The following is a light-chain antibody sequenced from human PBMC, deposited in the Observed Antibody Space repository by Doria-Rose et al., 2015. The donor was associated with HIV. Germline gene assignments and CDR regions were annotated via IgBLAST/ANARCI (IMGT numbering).Light chain of an antibody. V-gene: IGKV4-1*01. CDR1: QSVLHSSNNKNY. CDR2: WAS. J-gene: IGKJ2*01. Sequence: QSPDSLAVSLGERATINCKSSQSVLHSSNNKNYLAWYQQKPGQPPKLLIYWASTRESGVPDRFSGSGSGTDFTLTISSLQAEDVAVYYCQQYYSAPYTFGQGTKLEIK. CDR3: QQYYSAPYT.